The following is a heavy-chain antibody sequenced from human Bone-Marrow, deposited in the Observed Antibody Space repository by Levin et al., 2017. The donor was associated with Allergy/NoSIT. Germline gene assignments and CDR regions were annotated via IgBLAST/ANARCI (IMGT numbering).Heavy chain of an antibody. CDR1: GGSINNYF. D-gene: IGHD2-2*01. V-gene: IGHV4-59*01. CDR2: IYYSGST. J-gene: IGHJ6*02. Sequence: PSETLSLTCTVSGGSINNYFWSWIRQPPGKGLEWIGYIYYSGSTNYNPSLRSRVTISVDTSKNQFSLKLRSVTAADTAMYCCAREVGSTTPVDYYYGMDVWGQGTTVTVAS. CDR3: AREVGSTTPVDYYYGMDV.